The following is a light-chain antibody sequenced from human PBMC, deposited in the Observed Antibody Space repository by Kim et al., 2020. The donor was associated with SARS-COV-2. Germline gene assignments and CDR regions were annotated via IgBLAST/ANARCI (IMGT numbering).Light chain of an antibody. Sequence: GRRVFRSCYGDSCSIGISYVFWDQQFPGTAPRLLIYNTDQRPSGVPDGCSGSKCGTSASLAISGLRSEDEADYYCAAWDDSVPGRVFGGGTQLTVL. J-gene: IGLJ3*02. CDR2: NTD. CDR1: SCSIGISY. V-gene: IGLV1-47*01. CDR3: AAWDDSVPGRV.